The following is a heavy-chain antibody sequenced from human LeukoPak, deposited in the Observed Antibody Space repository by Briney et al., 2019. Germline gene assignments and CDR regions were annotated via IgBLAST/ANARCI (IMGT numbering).Heavy chain of an antibody. CDR3: ARAFWSGYSGYDWFDY. D-gene: IGHD5-12*01. Sequence: PGGSLRLSCAASGFTFSNYNMNWVRQTPGKGLEWVSSITRDSIYTFYADSVKGRFTISRDNAKNSLYLQMNSLRAEDTAVYYCARAFWSGYSGYDWFDYWGQGTLVTVSS. V-gene: IGHV3-21*01. CDR1: GFTFSNYN. J-gene: IGHJ5*01. CDR2: ITRDSIYT.